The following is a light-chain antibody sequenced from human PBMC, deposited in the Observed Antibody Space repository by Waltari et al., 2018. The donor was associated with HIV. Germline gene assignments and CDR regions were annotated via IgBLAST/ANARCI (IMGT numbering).Light chain of an antibody. CDR1: SLDVGDYNY. V-gene: IGLV2-14*01. Sequence: QSALTPPASVSGSPGQSITLSCTGTSLDVGDYNYVSWYQQHPGKAPKLLIYEVTNRPSGVSNRFSGSKSGNTASLTISGLQAEDEADYYCISYRSGFTLMFGGGTKLTVL. CDR3: ISYRSGFTLM. J-gene: IGLJ3*02. CDR2: EVT.